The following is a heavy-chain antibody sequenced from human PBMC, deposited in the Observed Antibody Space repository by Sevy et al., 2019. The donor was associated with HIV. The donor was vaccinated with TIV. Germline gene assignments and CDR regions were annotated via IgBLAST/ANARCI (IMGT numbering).Heavy chain of an antibody. J-gene: IGHJ4*02. V-gene: IGHV3-66*01. CDR1: GFTVNSDY. CDR3: ARVNSGYGYALNY. D-gene: IGHD5-18*01. CDR2: IDSDDTT. Sequence: VGSLRLSCAASGFTVNSDYMTWVHQAPGKALEGVSVIDSDDTTYHADSVKDRFTISRDNFKNTLYLHMSSLRAEDTAVYYCARVNSGYGYALNYWGQGTLVTVSS.